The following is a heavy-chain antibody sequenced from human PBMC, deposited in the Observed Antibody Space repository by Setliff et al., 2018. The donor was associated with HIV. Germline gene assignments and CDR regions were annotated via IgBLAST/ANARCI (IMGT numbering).Heavy chain of an antibody. CDR1: GYAIDNGYT. Sequence: SETLSLTCSVPGYAIDNGYTWGWIRQSPGKGLEWIGNVHNSGDTNYNPSLKSRVTISADTSKNQFSLQLRSVTAADTAVYYCARHLHPRYGMDVWGQGTTVTVSS. J-gene: IGHJ6*02. CDR3: ARHLHPRYGMDV. V-gene: IGHV4-38-2*01. CDR2: VHNSGDT.